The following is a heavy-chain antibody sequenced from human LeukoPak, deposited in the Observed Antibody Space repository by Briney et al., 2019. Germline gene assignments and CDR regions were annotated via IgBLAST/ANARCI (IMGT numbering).Heavy chain of an antibody. V-gene: IGHV4-59*01. CDR2: IYYSGST. CDR3: AREWEDTAVVTD. J-gene: IGHJ4*02. Sequence: SETLSLTCTVSGGSISSYYWSWIRQPPGKGLEWIGYIYYSGSTNYNPSLKSRVTISVDTSKNQFSLKLSSVTAADTAVYYCAREWEDTAVVTDWGQGTLVTVSS. D-gene: IGHD5-18*01. CDR1: GGSISSYY.